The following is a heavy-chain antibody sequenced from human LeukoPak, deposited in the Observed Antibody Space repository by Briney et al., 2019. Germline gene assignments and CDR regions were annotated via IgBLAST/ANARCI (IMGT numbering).Heavy chain of an antibody. CDR1: GYTFTNYG. D-gene: IGHD3-10*01. CDR2: ISGYNGDT. CDR3: ARRTYYYGSGSYNNNYYYYMDV. V-gene: IGHV1-18*01. J-gene: IGHJ6*03. Sequence: ASVKASCKASGYTFTNYGISWVRQAPGQGLEWMGCISGYNGDTNYAKKVQGRVTMTTDTSTSTAYMELRSLRSDDTAVYYCARRTYYYGSGSYNNNYYYYMDVWGKGTTVTVSS.